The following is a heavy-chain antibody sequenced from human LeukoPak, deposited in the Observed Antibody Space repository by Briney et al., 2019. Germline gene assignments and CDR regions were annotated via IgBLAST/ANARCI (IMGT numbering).Heavy chain of an antibody. J-gene: IGHJ4*02. V-gene: IGHV3-30*04. D-gene: IGHD5-12*01. Sequence: PGGSLRLSCAASGFTFSTYAMHWVRQAPGKGLEWVTIISYDGSKKYYADSVRGRFTISRDNPKNTLYLQMNSLRLEDTSLYYCAGGDPYRGYDYPGVWGQGTLVTVSS. CDR2: ISYDGSKK. CDR1: GFTFSTYA. CDR3: AGGDPYRGYDYPGV.